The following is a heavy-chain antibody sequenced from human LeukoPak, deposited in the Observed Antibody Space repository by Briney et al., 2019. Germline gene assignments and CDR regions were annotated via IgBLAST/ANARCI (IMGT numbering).Heavy chain of an antibody. CDR2: IYHSGST. Sequence: SQTLSLTCTVSGGSISSGGYYWSWIRQPPGKGLEWIGYIYHSGSTYYNPSLKSRVTISVDRSKNQFSLKLSSVTAADTAVYYCARDLRVQLCLAYWGQGTLVTVSS. V-gene: IGHV4-30-2*01. J-gene: IGHJ4*02. CDR1: GGSISSGGYY. D-gene: IGHD5-24*01. CDR3: ARDLRVQLCLAY.